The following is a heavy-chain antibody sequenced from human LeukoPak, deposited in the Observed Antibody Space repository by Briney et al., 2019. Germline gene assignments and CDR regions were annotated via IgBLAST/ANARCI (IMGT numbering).Heavy chain of an antibody. D-gene: IGHD2-15*01. CDR2: IRSQAYGGTT. CDR3: TRDSSWSFDY. J-gene: IGHJ4*02. Sequence: GGSLRLSCTASAVTFGDYAMSWVRQAPGKGREWVGFIRSQAYGGTTEYAASVKGRFIISRDDSKSIAYLQMNSLKTDDTAVYYCTRDSSWSFDYWGQGTLVTVSS. V-gene: IGHV3-49*04. CDR1: AVTFGDYA.